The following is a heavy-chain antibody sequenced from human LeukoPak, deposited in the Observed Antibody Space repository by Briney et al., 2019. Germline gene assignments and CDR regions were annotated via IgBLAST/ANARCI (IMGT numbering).Heavy chain of an antibody. CDR1: GFTFRSYA. V-gene: IGHV3-30*01. Sequence: PGGSLRLSCAASGFTFRSYAMHWVRQAPGKGLEWVAVTSYDGSNKYYADSVKGRFTISRDNSKNTLYLQMNSLRAEDTAVYYCARCSGGSCYSTREYYFDYWGQGTLVTVSS. D-gene: IGHD2-15*01. J-gene: IGHJ4*02. CDR3: ARCSGGSCYSTREYYFDY. CDR2: TSYDGSNK.